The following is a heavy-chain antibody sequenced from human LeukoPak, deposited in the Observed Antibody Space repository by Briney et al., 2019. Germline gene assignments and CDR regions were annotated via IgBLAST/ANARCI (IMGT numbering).Heavy chain of an antibody. D-gene: IGHD5-18*01. CDR3: ARDLPIQPTGY. CDR1: GFIFSDYD. Sequence: GRSLRLSCAASGFIFSDYDMHWVRQTPGKGLEWVAVTWYDGSNKYYADSVKGRFTISRDNSRNTLYLQMNRLRAEDTAVYYCARDLPIQPTGYWGQGTLVTVSS. CDR2: TWYDGSNK. J-gene: IGHJ4*02. V-gene: IGHV3-33*01.